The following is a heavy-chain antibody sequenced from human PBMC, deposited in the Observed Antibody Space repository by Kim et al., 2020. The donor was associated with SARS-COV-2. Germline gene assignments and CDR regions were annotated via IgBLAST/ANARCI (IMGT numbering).Heavy chain of an antibody. CDR1: GGSISSYY. CDR3: ARARGANWGYYYYGMDV. V-gene: IGHV4-59*01. J-gene: IGHJ6*02. D-gene: IGHD7-27*01. Sequence: SETLSLTCTVSGGSISSYYWSWIRQPPGKGLEWIGYIYYIGSTNYNPSLKSRVTITVDTSKNQFSLKLSSVTAADTAVYYCARARGANWGYYYYGMDVWGQGTTVXXSS. CDR2: IYYIGST.